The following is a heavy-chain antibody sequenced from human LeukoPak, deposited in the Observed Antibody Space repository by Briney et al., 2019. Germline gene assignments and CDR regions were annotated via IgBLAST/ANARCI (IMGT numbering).Heavy chain of an antibody. V-gene: IGHV3-33*01. Sequence: GGSLRLSCAAPGFTFSSYGMHWVRQAPGKGLEWVAVIWYDGSNKYYADSVKGRFTISRDNSKNTLYLQMNSLRAEDTAVYYCARDRGTMVQGVNPLDYWGQGTLVTVSS. D-gene: IGHD3-10*01. CDR3: ARDRGTMVQGVNPLDY. CDR2: IWYDGSNK. CDR1: GFTFSSYG. J-gene: IGHJ4*02.